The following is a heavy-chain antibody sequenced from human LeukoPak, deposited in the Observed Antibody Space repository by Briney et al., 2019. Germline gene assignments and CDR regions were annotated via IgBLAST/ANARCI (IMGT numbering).Heavy chain of an antibody. CDR2: IYYSGST. CDR1: GGSISSYY. V-gene: IGHV4-59*08. D-gene: IGHD1-26*01. J-gene: IGHJ4*02. Sequence: PSETLSLTCTVSGGSISSYYWSWIRQPPGKGLEWIGYIYYSGSTNYNPSLKSRVTISVDTSKNQFSLKLSSVTAADTAVYYCARGVGLVGAIDFDYWGQGTLVTVSS. CDR3: ARGVGLVGAIDFDY.